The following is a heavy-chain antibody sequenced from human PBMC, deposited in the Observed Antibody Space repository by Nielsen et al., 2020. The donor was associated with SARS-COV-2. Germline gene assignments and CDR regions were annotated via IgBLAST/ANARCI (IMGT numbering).Heavy chain of an antibody. Sequence: SETLSLTCAVSGASISSDNWWSWVRQPPGKGLEWIGEVFHAGSSGSTNYNPSLKSRVTISVDTSRNQFSLKLTSVTAADTAVYYCARGSDEGLALWGQGTLVTVSS. CDR2: VFHAGSSGST. CDR3: ARGSDEGLAL. CDR1: GASISSDNW. J-gene: IGHJ4*02. V-gene: IGHV4-4*02. D-gene: IGHD3-3*01.